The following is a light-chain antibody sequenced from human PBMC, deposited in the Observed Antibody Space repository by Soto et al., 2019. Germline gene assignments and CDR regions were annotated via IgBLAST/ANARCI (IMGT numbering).Light chain of an antibody. J-gene: IGKJ4*01. CDR1: QNVSRF. Sequence: EIVMTQSPATLSVSPGERATLSCRASQNVSRFLAWYQRRPGQAPRLLIYDASKRASDIPARFSGSGSGTDFTLTISSLEPEDSAVYYCQQRSNWPPLTFGGGTKVDIK. CDR3: QQRSNWPPLT. V-gene: IGKV3-11*01. CDR2: DAS.